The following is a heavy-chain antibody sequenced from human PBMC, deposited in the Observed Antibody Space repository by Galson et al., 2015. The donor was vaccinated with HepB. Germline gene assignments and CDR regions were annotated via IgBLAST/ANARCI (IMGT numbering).Heavy chain of an antibody. D-gene: IGHD3-10*01. CDR3: ASFRGVYDAIDI. J-gene: IGHJ3*02. V-gene: IGHV1-46*01. CDR1: GYTFTSDY. CDR2: INPSGGST. Sequence: SVKVSCKASGYTFTSDYMHWVRQAPGQGLEWMGIINPSGGSTSYAQKFQGRVTMTRDTSTSTVYMELSRLRSEDTAVYYCASFRGVYDAIDIWGQGTMVTVSS.